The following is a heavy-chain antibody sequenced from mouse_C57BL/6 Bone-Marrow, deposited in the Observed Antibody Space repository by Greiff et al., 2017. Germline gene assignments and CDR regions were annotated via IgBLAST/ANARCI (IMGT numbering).Heavy chain of an antibody. CDR3: TTLYYEYDEDY. D-gene: IGHD2-4*01. Sequence: EVQLQQSGAELVRPGASVKLSCTASGFNIKDDYMHWVKQRPEQGLEWIGWIDPENGDTEYASKFQGKATITADPSSNTAYLQRSSLTSEDTAVYYCTTLYYEYDEDYWGQGTTLTVSS. CDR2: IDPENGDT. CDR1: GFNIKDDY. J-gene: IGHJ2*01. V-gene: IGHV14-4*01.